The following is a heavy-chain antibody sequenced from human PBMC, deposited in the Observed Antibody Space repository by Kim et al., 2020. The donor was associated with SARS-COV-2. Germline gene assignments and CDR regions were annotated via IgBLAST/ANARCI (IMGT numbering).Heavy chain of an antibody. CDR3: ARDRQSGY. Sequence: ASVKVSCKASGYTFTSYGVTRVRQAPGQGLEWMGWISPLNGNTHYAQKFQDRVNMTTDTSTSTAYMELRSLTSDDTAVYYCARDRQSGYWGQGTLVTVSS. V-gene: IGHV1-18*01. J-gene: IGHJ4*02. CDR2: ISPLNGNT. D-gene: IGHD1-26*01. CDR1: GYTFTSYG.